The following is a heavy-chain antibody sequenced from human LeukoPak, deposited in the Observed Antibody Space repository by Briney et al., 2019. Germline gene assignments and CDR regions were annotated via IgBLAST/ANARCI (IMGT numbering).Heavy chain of an antibody. CDR2: IYYSGST. Sequence: SETLSLTCTVSGGSISSSSYYWGWIRQPPGKGLEWIGSIYYSGSTYYNPSLKSRVTISVDTSKNQFSLKLSSVTAADTAVYYCARDSYSSSWSNWFDPWGQGTLVTVSS. D-gene: IGHD6-13*01. V-gene: IGHV4-39*07. CDR1: GGSISSSSYY. J-gene: IGHJ5*02. CDR3: ARDSYSSSWSNWFDP.